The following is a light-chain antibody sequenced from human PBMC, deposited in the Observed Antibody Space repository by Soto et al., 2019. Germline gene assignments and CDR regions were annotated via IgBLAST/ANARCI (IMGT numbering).Light chain of an antibody. J-gene: IGKJ4*01. V-gene: IGKV3-20*01. Sequence: IVLMQSPGTLSLSPGERATLSCRASQSVSNNYVAWYQQKPGQAPRLLIAGASSRATCIPDRFSGSGSGTDFTLTISRLEPEDFAVYYCQQYGSSPPLTFGGGTKVEIK. CDR2: GAS. CDR1: QSVSNNY. CDR3: QQYGSSPPLT.